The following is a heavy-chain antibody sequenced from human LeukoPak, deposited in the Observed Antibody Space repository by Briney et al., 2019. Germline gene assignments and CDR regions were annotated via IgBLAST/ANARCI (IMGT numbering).Heavy chain of an antibody. CDR1: GFTVSSNY. CDR3: ARAARVAAAIDY. V-gene: IGHV3-66*01. J-gene: IGHJ4*02. D-gene: IGHD6-13*01. Sequence: GGSLRLSCAASGFTVSSNYMSWVRQAPGKGLEWVSVIYSGGSTYYADSVKGRFTISRDNAKNSLYLQMNSLRAEDTAVYYCARAARVAAAIDYWGQGTLVTVSS. CDR2: IYSGGST.